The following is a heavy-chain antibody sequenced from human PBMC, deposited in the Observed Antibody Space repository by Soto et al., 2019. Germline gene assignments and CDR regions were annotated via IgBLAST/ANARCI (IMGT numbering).Heavy chain of an antibody. D-gene: IGHD6-6*01. Sequence: GGSLRLSCAASGFTFSSYWMSWVRQAPGKGLEWVANIKQDGSEKYYVDSVKGRFTISRDNAKNSLYLQMNSLRAEDTAVYYCAREKDSSSSTIFDPWGQGTLVTVSS. V-gene: IGHV3-7*03. CDR1: GFTFSSYW. J-gene: IGHJ5*02. CDR3: AREKDSSSSTIFDP. CDR2: IKQDGSEK.